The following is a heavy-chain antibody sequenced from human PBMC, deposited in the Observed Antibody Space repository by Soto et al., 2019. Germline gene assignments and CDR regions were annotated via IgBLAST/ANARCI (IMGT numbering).Heavy chain of an antibody. V-gene: IGHV3-9*01. J-gene: IGHJ4*02. D-gene: IGHD3-9*01. CDR3: AKDNYDILTPKYYFDY. Sequence: GGSLRLSCAASGFTFDDYAMHWVRQAPGKGLEWVSGISWNSGSIGYADSVKGRFTISRDNAKNSLYLQMNSLRAEDTALYYCAKDNYDILTPKYYFDYWGQGTLVTVSS. CDR1: GFTFDDYA. CDR2: ISWNSGSI.